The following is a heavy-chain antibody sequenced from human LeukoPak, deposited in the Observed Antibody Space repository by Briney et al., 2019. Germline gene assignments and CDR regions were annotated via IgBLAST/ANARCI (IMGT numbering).Heavy chain of an antibody. D-gene: IGHD6-13*01. Sequence: SVKVSCKASGGTFSSYAISWVRQAPGQGLEWMGGIIPIFGTANYAQKFQGRVTITADESTSTAYMELSSPRSEDTAVYYCARVWAAAGTGWFDPWGQGTLVTVSS. CDR2: IIPIFGTA. CDR1: GGTFSSYA. CDR3: ARVWAAAGTGWFDP. J-gene: IGHJ5*02. V-gene: IGHV1-69*13.